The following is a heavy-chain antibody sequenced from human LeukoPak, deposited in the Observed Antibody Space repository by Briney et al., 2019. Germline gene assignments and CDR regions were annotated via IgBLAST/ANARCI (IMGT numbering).Heavy chain of an antibody. CDR2: INPSGGST. D-gene: IGHD6-6*01. CDR1: GYTFTSYY. CDR3: ASSPSLYKSSSSLDY. V-gene: IGHV1-46*01. J-gene: IGHJ4*02. Sequence: GASVKVSFKASGYTFTSYYMHWVRQAPGQGLEWMGIINPSGGSTSYAQKFQGRVTMTRDMSTSTVYMELSSLRSEDTAVYYCASSPSLYKSSSSLDYWGQGTLVTVSS.